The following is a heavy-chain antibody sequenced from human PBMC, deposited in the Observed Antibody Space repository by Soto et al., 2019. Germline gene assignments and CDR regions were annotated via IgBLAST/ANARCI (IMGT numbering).Heavy chain of an antibody. Sequence: SVKVSCKASGGTFSSYTISWVRQAPGQGLEWMGRIIPILGIANYAQKFQGRVTITADKSTSTAYMELSSLRSEDTAVYYCARADYYGSGSYIDYYYYGMDVWGQGTTVTVSS. CDR1: GGTFSSYT. V-gene: IGHV1-69*02. CDR2: IIPILGIA. D-gene: IGHD3-10*01. CDR3: ARADYYGSGSYIDYYYYGMDV. J-gene: IGHJ6*02.